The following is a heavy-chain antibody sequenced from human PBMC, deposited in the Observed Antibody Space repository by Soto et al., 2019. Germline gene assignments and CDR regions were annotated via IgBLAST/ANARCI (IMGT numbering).Heavy chain of an antibody. CDR2: IYYSGST. CDR3: AGSGNTYYYDSSGYYYPGWPY. Sequence: PSETLSLTCTVSGGSISSSSYYWGWIRQPPGKGLEWIGSIYYSGSTYYNPSLKSRVTISVDTSKNQFSLKLSSVTAADTAVYYCAGSGNTYYYDSSGYYYPGWPYWGQGTLVTVSS. V-gene: IGHV4-39*01. J-gene: IGHJ4*02. CDR1: GGSISSSSYY. D-gene: IGHD3-22*01.